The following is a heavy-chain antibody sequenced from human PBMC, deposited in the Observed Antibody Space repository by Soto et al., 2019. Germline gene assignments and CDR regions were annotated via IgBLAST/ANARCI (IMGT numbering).Heavy chain of an antibody. CDR1: GVSISRFY. CDR2: IYYSGST. Sequence: PSETLSLTCTVSGVSISRFYWSWIRQPPGKGLEWIGSIYYSGSTYYNPSLKSRVTISVDTSKHQFSLKLSSVTAADTAVYYCARHPVPSQLAIDYWGQGTLVTVSS. V-gene: IGHV4-59*08. J-gene: IGHJ4*02. CDR3: ARHPVPSQLAIDY. D-gene: IGHD6-13*01.